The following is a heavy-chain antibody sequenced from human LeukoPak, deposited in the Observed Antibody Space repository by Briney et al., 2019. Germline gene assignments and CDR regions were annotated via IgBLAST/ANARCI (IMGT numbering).Heavy chain of an antibody. CDR1: GGTFSSYA. CDR2: IIPIFGTA. D-gene: IGHD1-26*01. J-gene: IGHJ4*02. Sequence: SVKVSCKASGGTFSSYATSWVRQAPGQGLEWMGGIIPIFGTANYAQKFQGRVTITADESTSTAYMELSSLRSEDTAVYYCARDQRVGATGYFDYWGQGTLVTVSS. V-gene: IGHV1-69*13. CDR3: ARDQRVGATGYFDY.